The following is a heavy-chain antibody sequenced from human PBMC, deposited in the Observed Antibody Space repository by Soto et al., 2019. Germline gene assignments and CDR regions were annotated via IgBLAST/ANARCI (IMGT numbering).Heavy chain of an antibody. V-gene: IGHV4-34*01. CDR2: INHSGST. D-gene: IGHD3-22*01. CDR1: GGSFSGYY. CDR3: ARGKRLYYDSSGYPDY. Sequence: PSETLSLTCAVYGGSFSGYYWSWIRQPPGKGLEWIGEINHSGSTNYNPSLKSRVTISVDTSKNQFSLKLSSVTAADTAVYYCARGKRLYYDSSGYPDYWGQGTLVTVSS. J-gene: IGHJ4*02.